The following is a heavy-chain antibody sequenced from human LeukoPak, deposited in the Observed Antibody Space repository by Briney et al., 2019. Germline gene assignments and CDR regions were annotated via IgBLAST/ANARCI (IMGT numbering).Heavy chain of an antibody. CDR2: ISSSGSTI. J-gene: IGHJ5*02. V-gene: IGHV3-48*03. CDR3: ARAYLRDYGDYQWFDP. Sequence: PGGSLRLSCAASGFTFSSYEMNWVRQAPGKGLEWVSYISSSGSTIYYADSVKGRFTISRDNAKNSLYLQMNSLRAEDTAVYYCARAYLRDYGDYQWFDPWGQGTLVTVSS. CDR1: GFTFSSYE. D-gene: IGHD4-17*01.